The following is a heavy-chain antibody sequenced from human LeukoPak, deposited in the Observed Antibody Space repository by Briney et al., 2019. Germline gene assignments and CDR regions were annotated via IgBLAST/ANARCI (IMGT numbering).Heavy chain of an antibody. V-gene: IGHV3-30*02. CDR3: AKDGRRRMGISMLRGVRLKPYYFDY. D-gene: IGHD3-10*01. Sequence: GGSLRLSCASSGFTFSSYGMHWVRQAPGKGLEWVAFIRYDGSNKYYADSVEGRFTISRDNSKHTLYLQMNSLRAEDTALYYCAKDGRRRMGISMLRGVRLKPYYFDYWGQGALVTVSS. CDR2: IRYDGSNK. J-gene: IGHJ4*02. CDR1: GFTFSSYG.